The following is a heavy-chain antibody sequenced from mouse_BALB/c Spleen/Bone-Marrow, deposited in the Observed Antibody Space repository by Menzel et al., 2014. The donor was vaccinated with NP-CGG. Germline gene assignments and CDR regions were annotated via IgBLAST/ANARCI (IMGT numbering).Heavy chain of an antibody. CDR3: ARGGELRPWFAY. CDR2: ISSGGNT. D-gene: IGHD2-4*01. J-gene: IGHJ3*01. Sequence: EVQLVESGGGLVKPGGSLKLSCAASGFTFSSYAMSWVRQTPEKRLEWVASISSGGNTYYPDSMKGRFTISRDNARNIXXXXXSSLRSEDTAMYYCARGGELRPWFAYWGQGTLVTVSA. CDR1: GFTFSSYA. V-gene: IGHV5-6-5*01.